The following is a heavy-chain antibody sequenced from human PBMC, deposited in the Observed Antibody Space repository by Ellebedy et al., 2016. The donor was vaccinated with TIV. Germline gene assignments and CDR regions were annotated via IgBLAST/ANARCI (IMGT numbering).Heavy chain of an antibody. CDR1: GGSISSYY. Sequence: MPSETLSLTCTVSGGSISSYYWSWIRQPPGKGLEWIVYIYYSGSTNYNPSLKSRVTISVEPSKNQFSLELSSVTAADTAVYYCARRRYYGSGSYFDPWGQGTLVTVSS. V-gene: IGHV4-59*08. CDR3: ARRRYYGSGSYFDP. D-gene: IGHD3-10*01. CDR2: IYYSGST. J-gene: IGHJ5*02.